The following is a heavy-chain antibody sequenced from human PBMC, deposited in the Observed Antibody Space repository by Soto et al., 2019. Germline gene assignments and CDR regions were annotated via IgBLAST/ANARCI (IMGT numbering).Heavy chain of an antibody. Sequence: QLQLQESGSGLVKPSQTLSLTCAVSGGSISSGGYSWSWIRQPPGKGLEWIGYIYHSGSTYYNPSLNSRVPISVDRSKNQFSLKLSSVTAADTAVYYCASVTYDSSGYYSGAFDIWGQGTMVTVSS. D-gene: IGHD3-22*01. CDR2: IYHSGST. J-gene: IGHJ3*02. CDR1: GGSISSGGYS. V-gene: IGHV4-30-2*01. CDR3: ASVTYDSSGYYSGAFDI.